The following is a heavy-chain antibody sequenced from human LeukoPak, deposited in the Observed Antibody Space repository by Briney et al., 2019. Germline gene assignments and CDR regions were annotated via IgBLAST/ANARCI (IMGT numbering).Heavy chain of an antibody. V-gene: IGHV4-59*01. J-gene: IGHJ4*02. CDR2: IYHSGST. D-gene: IGHD1-26*01. CDR1: GRSISSYY. Sequence: SETLSLTFTVSGRSISSYYWSWIRQSPGKGREWIGHIYHSGSTNYNPSLKSRVTMSVDRSKNQFSLKLSSVTAADTALYYCARKGDRGSAGFFDYWGQGTLVTVSS. CDR3: ARKGDRGSAGFFDY.